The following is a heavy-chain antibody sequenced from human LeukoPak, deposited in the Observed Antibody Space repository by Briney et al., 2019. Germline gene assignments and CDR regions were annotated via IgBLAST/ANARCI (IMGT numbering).Heavy chain of an antibody. J-gene: IGHJ4*02. CDR3: ARDRGATMIVVVNFDY. D-gene: IGHD3-22*01. CDR1: GFTVSSNY. CDR2: IYSGGST. V-gene: IGHV3-53*01. Sequence: GGSLRLSCAASGFTVSSNYMSWVRQAPGEGLEWVSVIYSGGSTYYADSVKGRFTISRDNSKNTLYLQMNSLRAEDTAVYYCARDRGATMIVVVNFDYWGQGTLVTVSS.